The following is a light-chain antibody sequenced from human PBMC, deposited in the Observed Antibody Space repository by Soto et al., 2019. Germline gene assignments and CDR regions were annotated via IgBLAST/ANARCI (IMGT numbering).Light chain of an antibody. CDR3: PHYNNCPPVT. CDR2: GAS. CDR1: QSVSST. V-gene: IGKV3D-15*03. Sequence: EIVMTQSPATLSVSPGERATLSCRASQSVSSTLAWYQQKPGQAPRLLIYGASIRATGIPARFSGSGSGTEFTLTISILQSEDFAVYYCPHYNNCPPVTFGGGTKVEIK. J-gene: IGKJ4*01.